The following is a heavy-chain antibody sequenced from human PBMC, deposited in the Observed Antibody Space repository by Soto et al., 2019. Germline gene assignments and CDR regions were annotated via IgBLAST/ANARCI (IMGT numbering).Heavy chain of an antibody. J-gene: IGHJ5*02. D-gene: IGHD6-19*01. CDR3: ARGGGKQWPPREFDP. Sequence: PSETLSLTCAVYGGSFSGYYWSWIRQPPGKGLEWIGEINHSGSTNYNPSLKSRVTISVDTSKNQFSLKLSSVTAADTAVYYCARGGGKQWPPREFDPWGQGTLVTVSS. V-gene: IGHV4-34*01. CDR2: INHSGST. CDR1: GGSFSGYY.